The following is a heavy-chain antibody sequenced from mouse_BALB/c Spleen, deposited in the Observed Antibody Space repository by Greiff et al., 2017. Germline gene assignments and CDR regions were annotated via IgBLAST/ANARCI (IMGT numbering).Heavy chain of an antibody. J-gene: IGHJ2*01. Sequence: QVQLQQSGAELARPGASVKLSCKASGYTFTSYWMKWVKQRPGQGLEWIGAIYPGDCDTRYTQKFKGKATLTADKSSSTAYMQLSSLASEDSAVYYCARNDYDDYWGQGTTLTVSS. CDR2: IYPGDCDT. V-gene: IGHV1-87*01. CDR3: ARNDYDDY. CDR1: GYTFTSYW. D-gene: IGHD2-4*01.